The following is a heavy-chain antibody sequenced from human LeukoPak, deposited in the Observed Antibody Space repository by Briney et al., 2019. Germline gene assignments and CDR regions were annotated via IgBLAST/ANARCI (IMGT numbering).Heavy chain of an antibody. CDR1: GFTFSDSW. CDR3: ATYTHWVAGDV. J-gene: IGHJ6*02. D-gene: IGHD3-16*01. CDR2: KNQDGGAK. Sequence: GGALRLSCAASGFTFSDSWLSWVRQAPGKGLEWGANKNQDGGAKGYLDPVKGRFTLSRDNARNSLYLQMGSLRPEDTAVYYCATYTHWVAGDVWGQGTTVTVSS. V-gene: IGHV3-7*01.